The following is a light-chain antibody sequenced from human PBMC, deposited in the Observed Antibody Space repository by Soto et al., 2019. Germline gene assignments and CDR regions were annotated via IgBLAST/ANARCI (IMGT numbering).Light chain of an antibody. CDR2: LNSDGSH. J-gene: IGLJ3*02. CDR1: SGHSSYA. CDR3: QTWGTGIPWV. V-gene: IGLV4-69*01. Sequence: QLMLTQSPSASASLGASVKLTCTLSSGHSSYAIAWHQQQPEKGPRYLMKLNSDGSHSQGYGIPDRFSGSSSGAERYLTISSLQSEDEADYYCQTWGTGIPWVFGGGTKLTVL.